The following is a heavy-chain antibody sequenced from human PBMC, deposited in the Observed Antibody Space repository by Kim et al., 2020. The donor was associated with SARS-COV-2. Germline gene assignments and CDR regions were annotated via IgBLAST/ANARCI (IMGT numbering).Heavy chain of an antibody. CDR2: IYYSGST. V-gene: IGHV4-39*01. Sequence: SETLSLTCTASGGSISSSSYYWGWLRQPPGKGLEWIGSIYYSGSTYYNPSLKSRVTITVDTSKNQFSLKLSSVTAADTAVYYCARRALDIVATYYYYYYGMDVWGQGTTVTVSS. CDR1: GGSISSSSYY. D-gene: IGHD5-12*01. J-gene: IGHJ6*02. CDR3: ARRALDIVATYYYYYYGMDV.